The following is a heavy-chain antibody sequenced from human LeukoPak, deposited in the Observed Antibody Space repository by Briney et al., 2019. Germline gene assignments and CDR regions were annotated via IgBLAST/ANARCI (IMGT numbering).Heavy chain of an antibody. CDR3: VRLRSSSWYDAFDI. Sequence: GESLKISCKGSGYSFTSYWIGWVRQMPGKGLEWMGIIYPGDSDTRYSPSFQGQVTISADKSISTAYLQWSSLKASDTAMYYCVRLRSSSWYDAFDIWGQGTMVAVSS. V-gene: IGHV5-51*01. CDR2: IYPGDSDT. J-gene: IGHJ3*02. CDR1: GYSFTSYW. D-gene: IGHD6-13*01.